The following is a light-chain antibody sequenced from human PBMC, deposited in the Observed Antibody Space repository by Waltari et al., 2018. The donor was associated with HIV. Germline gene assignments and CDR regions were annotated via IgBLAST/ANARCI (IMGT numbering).Light chain of an antibody. Sequence: YELTQPPSVSVWPGQTARSTCSGDALPTQYAFWYQHKRGKAPLVVIYKDTERPSGIPERFSGSSSGTIVTLTISGVQAEDEADYYCQSADSSATYRVFGRGTKLTVL. CDR3: QSADSSATYRV. CDR1: ALPTQY. J-gene: IGLJ3*02. CDR2: KDT. V-gene: IGLV3-25*03.